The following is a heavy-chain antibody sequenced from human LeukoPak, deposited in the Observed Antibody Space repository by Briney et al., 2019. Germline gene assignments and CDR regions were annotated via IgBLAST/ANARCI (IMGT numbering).Heavy chain of an antibody. J-gene: IGHJ6*02. D-gene: IGHD3-10*01. CDR3: ATDPYYGSGSYQYYYGMDV. CDR1: GYTFTSYY. V-gene: IGHV1-46*01. Sequence: ASVKVSCKASGYTFTSYYMHWVRQAPGQGLEWMGIINPSGGSTSYAQKFQGRVTMTEDTSTDTAYMELSSLRSEDTAVYYCATDPYYGSGSYQYYYGMDVWGQGTTVTVSS. CDR2: INPSGGST.